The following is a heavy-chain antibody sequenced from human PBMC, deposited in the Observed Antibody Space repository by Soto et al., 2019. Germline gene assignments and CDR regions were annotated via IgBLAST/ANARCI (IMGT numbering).Heavy chain of an antibody. CDR3: ARDRGAVTGDYLDY. CDR2: ISSSGDSM. J-gene: IGHJ4*02. CDR1: GFTLSDYF. V-gene: IGHV3-11*01. D-gene: IGHD6-19*01. Sequence: SVGSLRLSCAASGFTLSDYFMSWIRQAPGQGLEYLSYISSSGDSMNYADSVKGRFTISRDNAGNSLYLQMNSLRVEDTAVYYCARDRGAVTGDYLDYWGQGTLVTVSS.